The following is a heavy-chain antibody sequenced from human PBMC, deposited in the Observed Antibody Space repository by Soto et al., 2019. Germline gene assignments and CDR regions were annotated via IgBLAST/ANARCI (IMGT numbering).Heavy chain of an antibody. V-gene: IGHV5-51*01. CDR1: GYSFTSYW. Sequence: PGESLKISCKGSGYSFTSYWIGWVRQMPGKGLGWMGIIYPGDSDTRYSPSFQGRVTISADKSISTAYLQWSSLKASDTAMYYCARRPGYSSSGGWFDPWGQGTLVTVSS. CDR3: ARRPGYSSSGGWFDP. J-gene: IGHJ5*02. CDR2: IYPGDSDT. D-gene: IGHD6-13*01.